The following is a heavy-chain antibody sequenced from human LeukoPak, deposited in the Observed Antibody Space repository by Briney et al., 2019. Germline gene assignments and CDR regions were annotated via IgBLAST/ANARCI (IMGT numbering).Heavy chain of an antibody. V-gene: IGHV4-61*01. J-gene: IGHJ4*02. Sequence: SQTLSLTCTVSGGSISSGSYYWSWIRQPPGKGLEWIAYIYSSGSTNYNPSLKSRVTISVDTSKKQFSLKLSSVTAADTAVYYCARRRPLDYGSGSYYFDYWGQGTLVTVSS. CDR2: IYSSGST. CDR1: GGSISSGSYY. D-gene: IGHD3-10*01. CDR3: ARRRPLDYGSGSYYFDY.